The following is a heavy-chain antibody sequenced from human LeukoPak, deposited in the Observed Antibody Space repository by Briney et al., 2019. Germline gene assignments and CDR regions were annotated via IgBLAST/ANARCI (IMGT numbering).Heavy chain of an antibody. D-gene: IGHD5-12*01. J-gene: IGHJ4*02. V-gene: IGHV3-7*01. Sequence: GGSLRLSCAASGFTFSSYWMSWVRQAPGKGLGWVANIKQDGSEKYYADSVKGRFTISRDNAKNSLYLQMNSLRAEDTAVYYCARDRGGYDFDYWGQGTLVTVSS. CDR2: IKQDGSEK. CDR3: ARDRGGYDFDY. CDR1: GFTFSSYW.